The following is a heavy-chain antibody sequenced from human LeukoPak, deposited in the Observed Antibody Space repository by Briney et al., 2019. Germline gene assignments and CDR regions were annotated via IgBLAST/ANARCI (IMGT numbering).Heavy chain of an antibody. J-gene: IGHJ3*02. CDR2: ISAYNGNT. CDR1: GYTFTSYG. CDR3: ARSRTTGTTWWAFDI. Sequence: ASVKVSCKASGYTFTSYGISWVRQAPGQGLEWMGWISAYNGNTNYAQKFQGRVTITADESTSTAYMELSSLRSEDTAVYYCARSRTTGTTWWAFDIWGQGTMVTVSS. D-gene: IGHD1-1*01. V-gene: IGHV1-18*01.